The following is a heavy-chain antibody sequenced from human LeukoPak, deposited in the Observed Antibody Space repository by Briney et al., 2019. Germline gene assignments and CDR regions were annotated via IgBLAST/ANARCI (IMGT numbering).Heavy chain of an antibody. CDR3: AAKVLVINYYFDC. J-gene: IGHJ4*02. CDR1: GYSISSGYY. V-gene: IGHV4-38-2*02. CDR2: VYHSGST. Sequence: SETLSLTCTVSGYSISSGYYWGWIRQPPGKGLEWIGSVYHSGSTYYNPSLKSRVTISVDTSKNQFSLKLSSVTAADTAAYYCAAKVLVINYYFDCWGQGSLVTVSS. D-gene: IGHD3-22*01.